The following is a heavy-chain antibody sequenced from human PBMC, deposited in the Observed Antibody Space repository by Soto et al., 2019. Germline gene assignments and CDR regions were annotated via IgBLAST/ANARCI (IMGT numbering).Heavy chain of an antibody. J-gene: IGHJ3*02. CDR1: GFTFTSSA. V-gene: IGHV1-58*01. CDR2: IVVGSGNT. D-gene: IGHD1-26*01. CDR3: AAGVVPQWELPHRDRGAFDI. Sequence: ASVKVSCKASGFTFTSSAVQWVRQARGQRLEWIGWIVVGSGNTNYAQKFQERVTITRDMSTSTAYMELSSLRSEDTAVYYCAAGVVPQWELPHRDRGAFDIWGQGTMVTVSS.